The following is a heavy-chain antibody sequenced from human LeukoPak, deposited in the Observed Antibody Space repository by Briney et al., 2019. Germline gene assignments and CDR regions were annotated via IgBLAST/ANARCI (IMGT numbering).Heavy chain of an antibody. D-gene: IGHD3-22*01. J-gene: IGHJ4*02. CDR3: VKDDSYYYDSSGYPH. CDR1: GFTFSTYF. Sequence: GGSLRLSCSASGFTFSTYFMHWVRQAPGKGLEYVSAISSNGGSTYYADSVKGRFTISRDNSKNTLYLQMSSLRAEDTAVYHCVKDDSYYYDSSGYPHWGQGTLVTVSS. V-gene: IGHV3-64D*09. CDR2: ISSNGGST.